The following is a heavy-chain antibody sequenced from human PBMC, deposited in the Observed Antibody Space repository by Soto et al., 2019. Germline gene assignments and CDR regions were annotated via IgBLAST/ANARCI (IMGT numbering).Heavy chain of an antibody. CDR3: ARSLPGGTVFYMDI. D-gene: IGHD1-26*01. J-gene: IGHJ6*03. V-gene: IGHV4-31*02. CDR2: IYYSGTA. Sequence: WNWVRQHPGKGLEWVGHIYYSGTAYYNPSLKSRVALSVDPSQNLFSLKLSSVTAADTAIYFCARSLPGGTVFYMDIWGEGTTVTVSS.